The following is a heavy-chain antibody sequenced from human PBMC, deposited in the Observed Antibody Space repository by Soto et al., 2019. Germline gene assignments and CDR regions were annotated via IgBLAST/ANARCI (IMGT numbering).Heavy chain of an antibody. Sequence: ITLKEAVPTLVKPTQTLTLTCSFSGFSLITRGVGVGWIRQPPGKALEWLALIYWDDDKGYSTSLKSRLTITKDTSRNQVVLTMTNMDPADTATYYCAHTMAPRIFDYWGQGTLVTVSS. V-gene: IGHV2-5*02. CDR2: IYWDDDK. J-gene: IGHJ4*02. CDR1: GFSLITRGVG. CDR3: AHTMAPRIFDY.